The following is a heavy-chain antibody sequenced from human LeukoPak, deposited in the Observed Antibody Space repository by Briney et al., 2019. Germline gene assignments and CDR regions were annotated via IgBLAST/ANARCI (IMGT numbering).Heavy chain of an antibody. V-gene: IGHV3-23*01. J-gene: IGHJ3*02. CDR1: GFTFSRHV. D-gene: IGHD4-17*01. CDR3: AKLTGLGTVTTRDNAFDI. Sequence: PGGSLRLSCAASGFTFSRHVMSWVRQAPGKGLEWVSGISGSGGSTYYADSAKGRFTISRDNSENTMYLQMNRLRAEDTAVYYCAKLTGLGTVTTRDNAFDIWGQGTMVTVSS. CDR2: ISGSGGST.